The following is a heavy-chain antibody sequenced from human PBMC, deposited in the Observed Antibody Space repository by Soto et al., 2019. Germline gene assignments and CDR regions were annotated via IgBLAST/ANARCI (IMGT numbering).Heavy chain of an antibody. CDR1: GFTFSTYA. CDR3: ARAVEAFCYYGMGV. V-gene: IGHV3-30-3*01. J-gene: IGHJ6*02. CDR2: ISYDGSEK. Sequence: QVQLVESGGGVVQPGRSLRLSCAAAGFTFSTYAMEWVRQAPGKGLVWVALISYDGSEKYYADSVQGRFTVSRDNSKNTLYLQVNSLRPEDTAVYYCARAVEAFCYYGMGVWGQGTTVTVSS.